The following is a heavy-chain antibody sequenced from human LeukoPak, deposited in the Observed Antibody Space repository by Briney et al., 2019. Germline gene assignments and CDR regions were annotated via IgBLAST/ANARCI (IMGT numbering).Heavy chain of an antibody. D-gene: IGHD3-16*02. CDR1: GFTFSSYG. V-gene: IGHV3-30*02. J-gene: IGHJ6*02. Sequence: PGGSLRLSCAASGFTFSSYGMHWVRQAPGKGLEWVAVIWYDGSNKYYADSVKGRFTISRDNSKNTLYLQMNSLRSEDTAVYYCATPAFTFGGVITDYYYGMDVWGQGTTVTVSS. CDR2: IWYDGSNK. CDR3: ATPAFTFGGVITDYYYGMDV.